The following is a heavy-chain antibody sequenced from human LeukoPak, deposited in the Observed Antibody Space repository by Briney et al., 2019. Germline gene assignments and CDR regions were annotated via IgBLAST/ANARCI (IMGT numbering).Heavy chain of an antibody. V-gene: IGHV3-48*04. CDR1: GFAFSSYS. CDR2: ITGGGATI. J-gene: IGHJ4*02. CDR3: ATSYYYDRGYYLWYFDY. Sequence: GGSLRLSCAASGFAFSSYSMNWVRQAPGKGLEWASYITGGGATIYYADSVKGRFTISRDNAKNSLYLQMNTLRAEDTAVYYCATSYYYDRGYYLWYFDYWGQGTLVTVSS. D-gene: IGHD3-22*01.